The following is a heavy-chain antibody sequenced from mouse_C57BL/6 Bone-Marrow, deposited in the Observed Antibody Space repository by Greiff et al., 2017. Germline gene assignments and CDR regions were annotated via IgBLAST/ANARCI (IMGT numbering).Heavy chain of an antibody. Sequence: VQLQQPGAELVRPGTSVKLSCKASGYTFTSYWMHWVKQRPGQGLEWIGVIDPSDSYTNYNQKFKGKATLTVDPSSSTVYMQLSSLTSEDSAVYYCARPHFDYWGQGTTLTVSS. CDR2: IDPSDSYT. CDR1: GYTFTSYW. J-gene: IGHJ2*01. CDR3: ARPHFDY. V-gene: IGHV1-59*01.